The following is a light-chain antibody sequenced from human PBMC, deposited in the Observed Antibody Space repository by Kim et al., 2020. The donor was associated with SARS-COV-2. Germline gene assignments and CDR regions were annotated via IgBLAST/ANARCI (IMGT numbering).Light chain of an antibody. J-gene: IGKJ5*01. CDR2: GAS. Sequence: RATPSCSARQSVSINLASSNQKVASAPSLLNCGASTRATRIPDSFSGSGSVTEFTLTISSLQSEDLPLYYCQQYSNWPITFGQGTRLEIK. CDR1: QSVSIN. CDR3: QQYSNWPIT. V-gene: IGKV3-15*01.